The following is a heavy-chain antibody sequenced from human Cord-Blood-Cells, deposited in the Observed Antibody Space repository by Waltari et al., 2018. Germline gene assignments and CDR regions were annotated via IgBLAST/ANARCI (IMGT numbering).Heavy chain of an antibody. Sequence: QVQLQQWGAGLLKPSETLSLTCAVYGGSFSGYYWSWIRQPPGKGLEWIGEINHSGSTNYNPSLKSRVTISVDTSKNQFSLKLSSETAADTAVYYCARGRRYYYYYGMDVWGQGTTVTVSS. CDR3: ARGRRYYYYYGMDV. CDR2: INHSGST. V-gene: IGHV4-34*01. CDR1: GGSFSGYY. J-gene: IGHJ6*02.